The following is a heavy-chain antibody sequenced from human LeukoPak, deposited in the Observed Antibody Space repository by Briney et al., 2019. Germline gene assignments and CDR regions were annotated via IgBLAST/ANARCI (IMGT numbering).Heavy chain of an antibody. CDR3: ARDSPANRNDYGLVAFDI. D-gene: IGHD1-1*01. V-gene: IGHV1-18*01. CDR1: GSTFTSYG. J-gene: IGHJ3*02. Sequence: ASVKVSCKASGSTFTSYGISWVRQAPGQGLEWMGWISAYNGNTNYAQKLQGRVTMTTDTSTSTAYMELRSLRSDDTAVYYCARDSPANRNDYGLVAFDIWGQGTMVTVSS. CDR2: ISAYNGNT.